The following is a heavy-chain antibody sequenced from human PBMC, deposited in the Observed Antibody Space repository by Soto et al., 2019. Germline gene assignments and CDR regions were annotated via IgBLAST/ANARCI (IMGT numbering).Heavy chain of an antibody. CDR1: GGTFSSYA. D-gene: IGHD2-2*02. J-gene: IGHJ6*02. CDR3: ARVGGYCSSTSCYTEDYYYYYGMDV. V-gene: IGHV1-69*13. Sequence: SVKVSCKASGGTFSSYAISWVRQAPGQGLEWMGGIIPVFGTANYAQKFQGRVTITADESTSTAYMELSSLRSEDTAVYYCARVGGYCSSTSCYTEDYYYYYGMDVWGQGTTVTV. CDR2: IIPVFGTA.